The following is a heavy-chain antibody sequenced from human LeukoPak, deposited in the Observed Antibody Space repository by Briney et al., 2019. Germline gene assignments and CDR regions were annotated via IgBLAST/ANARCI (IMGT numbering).Heavy chain of an antibody. CDR3: ARDSDSSSFDY. Sequence: GGSLRLSCAGSGFTFSSYWMSWIRQAPGKGPEWVANIKQDGREKHYVDSVKGRFTIARDNAKNSLHLQMNSLRAEDTAVYYCARDSDSSSFDYWGKGTLVTVSS. D-gene: IGHD6-6*01. CDR2: IKQDGREK. J-gene: IGHJ4*02. V-gene: IGHV3-7*01. CDR1: GFTFSSYW.